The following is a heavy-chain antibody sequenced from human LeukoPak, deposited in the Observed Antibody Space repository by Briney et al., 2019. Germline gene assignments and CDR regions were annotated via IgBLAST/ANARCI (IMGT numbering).Heavy chain of an antibody. Sequence: SEILSLTCTVSGGSISSYYWTWIRQPPGKALEWIGYIYYSGSSNYNPSLKSRVTISVDRSKTQFFLNLTSVAAADTAVYYCARLSNYNILTGNSWFDSWGQGTLVTVSS. CDR2: IYYSGSS. V-gene: IGHV4-59*08. CDR1: GGSISSYY. CDR3: ARLSNYNILTGNSWFDS. D-gene: IGHD3-9*01. J-gene: IGHJ5*01.